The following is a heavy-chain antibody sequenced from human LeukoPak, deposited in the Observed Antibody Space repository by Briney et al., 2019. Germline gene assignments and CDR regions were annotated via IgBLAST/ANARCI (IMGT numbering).Heavy chain of an antibody. V-gene: IGHV3-48*01. CDR2: ISGRSSTK. J-gene: IGHJ4*02. D-gene: IGHD3-10*01. CDR1: GFTFSSYS. CDR3: ARVRLDSGTYSLYY. Sequence: GGSLRLSCAASGFTFSSYSMNWVRQAPGKGLEWVSYISGRSSTKYYADSVKGRFTISRDNAENSLYLQMNSLRVEDTAVYYCARVRLDSGTYSLYYWGQGTLVTVSS.